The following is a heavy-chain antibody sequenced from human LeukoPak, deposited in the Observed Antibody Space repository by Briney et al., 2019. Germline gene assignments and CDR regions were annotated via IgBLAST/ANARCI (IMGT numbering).Heavy chain of an antibody. CDR1: GGPISSYY. V-gene: IGHV4-59*01. J-gene: IGHJ4*02. D-gene: IGHD6-19*01. Sequence: SETLSLTCTVSGGPISSYYWSWIRQPPGKGLEWIGYIYYSGSTNYNPSLKSRVTISVDTSKNQFSLKLSSVTAADTAVYYCAGRDSSGWYDYFDYWGQGTLVTVSS. CDR3: AGRDSSGWYDYFDY. CDR2: IYYSGST.